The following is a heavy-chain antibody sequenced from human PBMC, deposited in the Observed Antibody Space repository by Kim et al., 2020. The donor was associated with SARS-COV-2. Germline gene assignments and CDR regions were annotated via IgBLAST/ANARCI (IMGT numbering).Heavy chain of an antibody. Sequence: YHPALKSRVTISVDTSKNQFSLKLSSVTAADTAVYYCARDLSSAARGFDYWGQGTLVTVSS. V-gene: IGHV4-59*01. CDR3: ARDLSSAARGFDY. D-gene: IGHD5-18*01. J-gene: IGHJ4*02.